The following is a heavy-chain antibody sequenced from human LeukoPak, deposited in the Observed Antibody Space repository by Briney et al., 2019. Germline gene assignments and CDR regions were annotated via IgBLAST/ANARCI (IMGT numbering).Heavy chain of an antibody. V-gene: IGHV4-4*07. J-gene: IGHJ6*03. CDR2: IYTSGST. CDR1: GGSISSYY. CDR3: ARGVVSYGSGSYFYYYYYMDV. D-gene: IGHD3-10*01. Sequence: SETLSLTCTVSGGSISSYYWSWIRQPAGKGLEWIGRIYTSGSTNYNPSLKSRVTMSVDTSKNQFSLKLSSVTAADTAVYYCARGVVSYGSGSYFYYYYYMDVWGKGTTVTVSS.